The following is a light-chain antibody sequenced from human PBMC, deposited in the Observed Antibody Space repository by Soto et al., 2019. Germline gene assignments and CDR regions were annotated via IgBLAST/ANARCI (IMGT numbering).Light chain of an antibody. J-gene: IGLJ2*01. CDR3: QSYDISLSGFVV. CDR1: SSNIGAGYD. V-gene: IGLV1-40*01. CDR2: GNS. Sequence: QSVLTQPPSVSGAPGQRVTISCTGSSSNIGAGYDEHWYQQLPGTAPKLLIYGNSNRPSGVPDRFSGSKSGTSASLAITGLQVEDEADYYCQSYDISLSGFVVFGGGTKLTVL.